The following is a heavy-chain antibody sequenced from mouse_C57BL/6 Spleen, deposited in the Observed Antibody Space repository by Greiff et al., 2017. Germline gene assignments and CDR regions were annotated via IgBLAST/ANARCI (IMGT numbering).Heavy chain of an antibody. D-gene: IGHD2-14*01. CDR3: ARTALFYRETFDY. Sequence: EVQRVESGGGLVKPGGSLKLSCAASGFTFSDYGMHWVRQAPEKGLEWVAYISSGSSSSYYADTVKGRFTISRDNAKNTLFLQMTSLRSEDTAMYYCARTALFYRETFDYWGQGTSLTVSS. CDR1: GFTFSDYG. J-gene: IGHJ2*02. CDR2: ISSGSSSS. V-gene: IGHV5-17*01.